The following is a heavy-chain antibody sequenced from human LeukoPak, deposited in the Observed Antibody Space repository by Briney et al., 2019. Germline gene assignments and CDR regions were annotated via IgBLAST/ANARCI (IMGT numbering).Heavy chain of an antibody. Sequence: ASVKVSCKASGGTFSSYAISWVRQAPGQGLEWMGRIIPIFGTANYAQKFQGRVTITTDESTSTAYMELSSLRSEDTAVYYCARDEAGYDSSGYCFDYWGQGTLVTVSS. D-gene: IGHD3-22*01. CDR1: GGTFSSYA. CDR3: ARDEAGYDSSGYCFDY. CDR2: IIPIFGTA. V-gene: IGHV1-69*05. J-gene: IGHJ4*02.